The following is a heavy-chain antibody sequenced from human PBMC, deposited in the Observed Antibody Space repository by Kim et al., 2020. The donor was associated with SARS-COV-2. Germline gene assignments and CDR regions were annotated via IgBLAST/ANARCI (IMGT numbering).Heavy chain of an antibody. Sequence: SETLSLTCTVSGGPVSTSNYYWAWIRQPPGKGLEWIGSIYFSGSTYYTPSLKSRVTISVDTSNNQFSLKLTSVTAADTAVYYCARHGPRDANGCWGPGTRVTVSA. CDR3: ARHGPRDANGC. CDR2: IYFSGST. D-gene: IGHD6-19*01. V-gene: IGHV4-39*01. J-gene: IGHJ4*02. CDR1: GGPVSTSNYY.